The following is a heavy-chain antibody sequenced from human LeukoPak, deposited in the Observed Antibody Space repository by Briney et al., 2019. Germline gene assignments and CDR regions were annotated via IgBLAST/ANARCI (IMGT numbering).Heavy chain of an antibody. CDR2: INPNSGGT. CDR3: ARTFSGSYPICDY. D-gene: IGHD1-26*01. J-gene: IGHJ4*02. V-gene: IGHV1-2*02. Sequence: GASVKVSCKASGYTFTVYYMHWVRQAPGQGLEWMGWINPNSGGTNYAQKFQGRVTMTRDTSISTAYMELSRLRSDDTAVYYCARTFSGSYPICDYWGQGTLVTVSS. CDR1: GYTFTVYY.